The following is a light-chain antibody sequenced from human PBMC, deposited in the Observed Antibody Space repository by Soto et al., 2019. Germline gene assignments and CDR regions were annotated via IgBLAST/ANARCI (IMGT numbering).Light chain of an antibody. Sequence: IVLTQSPDTLSLSPGERATLSCRASQSVRSDSLAWYQQKPGQSPRLLIYDASNRATGISDRFSGSGSGADFTLTITTLEPEDFAVYYCQQYATSPPYTFGQGTKLEIK. CDR3: QQYATSPPYT. CDR2: DAS. J-gene: IGKJ2*01. CDR1: QSVRSDS. V-gene: IGKV3-20*01.